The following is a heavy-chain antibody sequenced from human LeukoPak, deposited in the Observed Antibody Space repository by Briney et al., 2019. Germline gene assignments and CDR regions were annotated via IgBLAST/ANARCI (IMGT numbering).Heavy chain of an antibody. D-gene: IGHD7-27*01. CDR1: GFTFSNYW. J-gene: IGHJ4*02. V-gene: IGHV3-74*01. CDR2: INPDGTTT. Sequence: GGSLRLSCAASGFTFSNYWVHWVRQAPGMGLVWVSRINPDGTTTSYADSVKGRFTVSRDNSKNTLFLQMNSLRAEDTAVYYCAKDGGLWVSAHWGDSWGRGTLVTVSS. CDR3: AKDGGLWVSAHWGDS.